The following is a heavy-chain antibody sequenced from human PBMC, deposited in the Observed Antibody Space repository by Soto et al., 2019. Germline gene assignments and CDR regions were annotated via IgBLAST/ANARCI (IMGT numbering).Heavy chain of an antibody. D-gene: IGHD6-6*01. CDR3: ARGQRAARPNEYNWFDP. V-gene: IGHV4-34*01. J-gene: IGHJ5*02. CDR2: INHSGST. Sequence: QVQLQQWGAGLLKPSETLSLTCAVYGGSFSGYYWSWIRQPPGKGLEWIGEINHSGSTNYNPSLNSRVTISVDTSKNQFSLKLSSVTAADTAVYYCARGQRAARPNEYNWFDPWGQGTLVTVSS. CDR1: GGSFSGYY.